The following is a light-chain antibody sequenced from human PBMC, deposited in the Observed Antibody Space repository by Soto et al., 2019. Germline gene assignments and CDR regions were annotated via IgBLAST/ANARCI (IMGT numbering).Light chain of an antibody. CDR1: SSNIGNYY. CDR3: AAWDDSLSVHVV. CDR2: RNN. Sequence: QSVLTQPPSASGTPGQRVTISCSGSSSNIGNYYVYWYQQLPGTAPKLLIYRNNQRPSGVPDRFSGSKSGTSASLAISGLRSEDEADYYCAAWDDSLSVHVVFGGGTKVTVL. J-gene: IGLJ2*01. V-gene: IGLV1-47*01.